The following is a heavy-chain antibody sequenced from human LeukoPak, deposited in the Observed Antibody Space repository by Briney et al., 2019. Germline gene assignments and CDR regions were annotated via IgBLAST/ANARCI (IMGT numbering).Heavy chain of an antibody. CDR1: GFTFNNYG. D-gene: IGHD1-26*01. J-gene: IGHJ3*02. Sequence: GGSLRLSCAASGFTFNNYGMHWVRQAPGKGLEWVALIRYDGSKKYYADSVKGRFTISRDNSKNTLYLQMNSMRTEDTAVYYCAKTTMVGVTVDPFDMGGQGTMANVSS. CDR3: AKTTMVGVTVDPFDM. V-gene: IGHV3-30*02. CDR2: IRYDGSKK.